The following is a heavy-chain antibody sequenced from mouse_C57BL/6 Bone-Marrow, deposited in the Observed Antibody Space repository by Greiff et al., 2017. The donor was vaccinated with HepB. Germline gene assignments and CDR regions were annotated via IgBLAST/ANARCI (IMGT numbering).Heavy chain of an antibody. D-gene: IGHD1-1*01. J-gene: IGHJ2*01. Sequence: VMLVESGGDLVKPGGSLKLSCAASGFTFSSYGMSWVRQTPDKRLEWVATISSGGSYTYYPDSVKGRFTISRDNAKNTLYLQMSSLKSEDTAMYYCARRKNYYGYFDYWGQGTTLTVSS. CDR3: ARRKNYYGYFDY. CDR1: GFTFSSYG. CDR2: ISSGGSYT. V-gene: IGHV5-6*02.